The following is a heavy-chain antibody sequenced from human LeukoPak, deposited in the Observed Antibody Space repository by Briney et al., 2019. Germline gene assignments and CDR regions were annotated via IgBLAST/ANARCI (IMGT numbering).Heavy chain of an antibody. V-gene: IGHV3-20*04. CDR1: GFTFDDSV. CDR2: INWNGGST. CDR3: WALPH. D-gene: IGHD1-26*01. J-gene: IGHJ4*02. Sequence: PGGSLRLSCAASGFTFDDSVMSWVRQAPGKGLEWVSGINWNGGSTGYADSVKGRFTISRDNSKNTLSLQMNSLRTEDTAVYYEWALPHWGQGTLVTVSS.